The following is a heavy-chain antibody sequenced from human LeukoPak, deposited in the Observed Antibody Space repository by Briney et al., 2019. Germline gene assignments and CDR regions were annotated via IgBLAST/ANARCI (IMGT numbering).Heavy chain of an antibody. D-gene: IGHD5-24*01. V-gene: IGHV1-69*04. J-gene: IGHJ3*02. CDR1: VGTFSSYA. CDR3: ARCRDGYNYDAFDI. CDR2: IIPILGIA. Sequence: SVKVSCKASVGTFSSYAISWVRQAPGQGREWRGRIIPILGIANYAQRFQGRVTITADKSTSTAYMELSSLRSEDTAVYYCARCRDGYNYDAFDIWGQGTMVTVSS.